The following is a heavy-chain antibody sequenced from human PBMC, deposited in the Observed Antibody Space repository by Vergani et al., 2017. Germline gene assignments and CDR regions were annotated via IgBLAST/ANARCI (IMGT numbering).Heavy chain of an antibody. J-gene: IGHJ4*02. D-gene: IGHD6-13*01. CDR1: RFTFSSYG. CDR2: ISYDGSNK. CDR3: AKDFWYDGSIDSTDY. Sequence: QVQLVESGGGVVQPGRSLRLSCAASRFTFSSYGMHWVRQAPGKGLEWVAVISYDGSNKYYADSVKGRFTISRDNSKNTLYLQMNSLRAEDTAVYYCAKDFWYDGSIDSTDYWGQGTLVTVSS. V-gene: IGHV3-30*18.